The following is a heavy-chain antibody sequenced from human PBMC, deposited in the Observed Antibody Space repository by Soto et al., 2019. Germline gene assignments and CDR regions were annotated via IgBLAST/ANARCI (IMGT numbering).Heavy chain of an antibody. CDR1: GGSISSYY. CDR2: IYYSGST. J-gene: IGHJ4*02. Sequence: SETLSLTCTVSGGSISSYYWSWIRQPPGKGLEWIGYIYYSGSTNYNPSLKSRVTISVDTSKNQFSLKLSSVTAADTAVYYCARDANRGFDYWGQGTLVTVSS. D-gene: IGHD3-16*01. V-gene: IGHV4-59*01. CDR3: ARDANRGFDY.